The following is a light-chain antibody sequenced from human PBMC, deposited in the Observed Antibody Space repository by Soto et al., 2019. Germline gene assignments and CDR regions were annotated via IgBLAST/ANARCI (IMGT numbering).Light chain of an antibody. V-gene: IGKV3-20*01. Sequence: EIVLTQSPGTLSLSPGESATLSCRASQSVDRNYLAWFQQKPGQAPRLLIYGASSRATGIPPRFSGSGSGTEFVLTISGPEPEDFAVYYCHQFASTPRTFGQGTKVESK. CDR2: GAS. CDR1: QSVDRNY. CDR3: HQFASTPRT. J-gene: IGKJ1*01.